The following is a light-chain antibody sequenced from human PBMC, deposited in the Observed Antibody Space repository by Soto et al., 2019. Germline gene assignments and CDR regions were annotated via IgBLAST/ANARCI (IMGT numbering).Light chain of an antibody. CDR3: QQANSFPYT. CDR2: AAS. Sequence: DIQMTQSPSSVSASVGDRVTITCRASQDISRWLAWYQQKPGKAPKLLIYAASSLQSGVPSRFSGSGSGTDFTLTISSLQPDDFATYYCQQANSFPYTFGQGTKLEIK. CDR1: QDISRW. J-gene: IGKJ2*01. V-gene: IGKV1-12*01.